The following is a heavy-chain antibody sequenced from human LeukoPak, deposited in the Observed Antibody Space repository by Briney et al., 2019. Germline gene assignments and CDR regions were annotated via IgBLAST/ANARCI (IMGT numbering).Heavy chain of an antibody. V-gene: IGHV3-74*01. J-gene: IGHJ4*02. CDR1: GFTFSSYW. CDR2: INSDGSST. D-gene: IGHD3-3*01. CDR3: ARDDFWSGYDY. Sequence: PGGSLRLSCAASGFTFSSYWMHWVRQAPGKGLVWVSRINSDGSSTSYADSVKGRFTISRDNAKNTLYLQMNRLRAEDTAVYYCARDDFWSGYDYWGQGTLVTVSS.